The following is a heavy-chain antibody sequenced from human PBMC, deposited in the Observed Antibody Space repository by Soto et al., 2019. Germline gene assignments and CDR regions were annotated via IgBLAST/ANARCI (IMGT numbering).Heavy chain of an antibody. CDR2: ISSTGALM. CDR1: GFIFSQYS. Sequence: PGGSLGLSCAASGFIFSQYSMNWVRQAPGKGLEWVSSISSTGALMYYADSVKGRFTISRDDADNSLYLQMNSLRVEDTAVYYCARDRLARGIPVAGRIDYWGQGALVTVSS. CDR3: ARDRLARGIPVAGRIDY. V-gene: IGHV3-21*01. D-gene: IGHD6-19*01. J-gene: IGHJ4*02.